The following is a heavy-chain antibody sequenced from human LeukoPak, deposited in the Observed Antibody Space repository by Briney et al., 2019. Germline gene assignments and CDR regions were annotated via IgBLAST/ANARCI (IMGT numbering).Heavy chain of an antibody. CDR2: IKQDGSEK. CDR3: AAHCSSTSCYLRGLDYMDV. CDR1: GFTFSSYW. J-gene: IGHJ6*03. Sequence: GGSLRLSCAASGFTFSSYWMSWVRQAPGKGLEWVANIKQDGSEKYYVDSVKGRFTISRDNAKNSLYLQMNSLRAEDTAVYYCAAHCSSTSCYLRGLDYMDVWGKGTTVTVSS. D-gene: IGHD2-2*01. V-gene: IGHV3-7*01.